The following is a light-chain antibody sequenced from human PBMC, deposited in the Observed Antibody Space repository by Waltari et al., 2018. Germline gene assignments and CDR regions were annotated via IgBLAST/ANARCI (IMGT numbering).Light chain of an antibody. CDR3: QSHDSSLRWV. CDR2: GDN. J-gene: IGLJ2*01. Sequence: QSALTQPPSVSGAPGQRVTISCTGSSSNIGAGYGVHWFQQIPGTAPKVLISGDNIRPSGVPDRFSASKSGTSASLAITGVQPEDEAVYFYQSHDSSLRWVFGGGTKLTVL. V-gene: IGLV1-40*01. CDR1: SSNIGAGYG.